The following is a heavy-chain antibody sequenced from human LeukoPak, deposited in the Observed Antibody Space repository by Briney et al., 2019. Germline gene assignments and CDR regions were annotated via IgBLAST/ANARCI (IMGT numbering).Heavy chain of an antibody. J-gene: IGHJ6*03. V-gene: IGHV3-23*01. Sequence: GGSLRLSCAASGFTFSSYAMSWVRQAPGKGLEWVSAISGSGGSTYYADSVKGRFTISRDNSKNTLYLQMNSLRAEDTAVYYCAKAYSSWLLYYMDVWGKGTTVTVSS. D-gene: IGHD6-6*01. CDR1: GFTFSSYA. CDR2: ISGSGGST. CDR3: AKAYSSWLLYYMDV.